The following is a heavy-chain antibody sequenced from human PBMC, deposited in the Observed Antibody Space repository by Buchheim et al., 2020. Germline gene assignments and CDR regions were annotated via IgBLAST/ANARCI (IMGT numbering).Heavy chain of an antibody. D-gene: IGHD2-15*01. V-gene: IGHV4-34*01. J-gene: IGHJ6*02. CDR2: INHSGST. Sequence: QVQLQQWGAGLLKPSETLSLTCAVYGGSFSGYYWSWIRQPPGKGLEWIGEINHSGSTNYNPSLKSRVTISVDTSKNQFSLKLSSVTAADTAVYYCARGVVAVNRVNIYYYYYGMDVWGQGTT. CDR3: ARGVVAVNRVNIYYYYYGMDV. CDR1: GGSFSGYY.